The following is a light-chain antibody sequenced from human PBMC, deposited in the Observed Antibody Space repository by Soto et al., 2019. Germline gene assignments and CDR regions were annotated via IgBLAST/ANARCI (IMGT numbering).Light chain of an antibody. CDR3: QQYDTYPLT. Sequence: DVQMTQSPSSLSASVGDRVTITCRASQSIHNWLAWYQQKPGKAPKFLIYDASSLETGVPSRFSGSASGTEFTLTISGLQPEDVASYYCQQYDTYPLTFGGGTRVELK. CDR2: DAS. V-gene: IGKV1-5*01. J-gene: IGKJ4*01. CDR1: QSIHNW.